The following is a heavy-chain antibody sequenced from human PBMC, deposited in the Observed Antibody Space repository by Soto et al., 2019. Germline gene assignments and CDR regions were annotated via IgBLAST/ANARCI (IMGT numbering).Heavy chain of an antibody. CDR3: ALMITFGGVPGAAFDI. D-gene: IGHD3-16*01. J-gene: IGHJ3*02. CDR1: GYTFTSYG. Sequence: QVQLVQSGAEVKKPGASVKVACKASGYTFTSYGISWVRQAPGQGLEWKGWISAYNGNTNYAQKLQGRVTITTDTPTSTAYMELRGLRSDDTAVYYCALMITFGGVPGAAFDIWGRGTMVTVSS. V-gene: IGHV1-18*01. CDR2: ISAYNGNT.